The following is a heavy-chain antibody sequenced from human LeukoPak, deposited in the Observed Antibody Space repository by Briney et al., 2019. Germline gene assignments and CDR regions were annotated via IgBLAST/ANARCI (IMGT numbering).Heavy chain of an antibody. CDR3: ARDEGYDNDL. Sequence: ASVKVSCKASGFTFTSYGFTWVRQAPGQGLEWMAWISAYNGNTNYAQKLQGRVTMTTDTSTSTAYMELRSLRSDDTAVYYCARDEGYDNDLWGQGTLVTVSS. CDR2: ISAYNGNT. D-gene: IGHD3-22*01. V-gene: IGHV1-18*01. CDR1: GFTFTSYG. J-gene: IGHJ5*02.